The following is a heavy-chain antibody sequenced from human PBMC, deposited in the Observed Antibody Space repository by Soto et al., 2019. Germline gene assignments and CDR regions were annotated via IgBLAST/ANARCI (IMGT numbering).Heavy chain of an antibody. D-gene: IGHD3-10*01. CDR3: ARVWKVRGVIIKGANWFDP. CDR1: GGSFSGYY. Sequence: ETLSLTCAVYGGSFSGYYLSWIRQPPGRGLEWIGEINHSGSTNYNPSLKSRVTISVDTSKNQFSLKLSSVTAADTAVYYCARVWKVRGVIIKGANWFDPWGQGTLVTVSS. CDR2: INHSGST. J-gene: IGHJ5*02. V-gene: IGHV4-34*01.